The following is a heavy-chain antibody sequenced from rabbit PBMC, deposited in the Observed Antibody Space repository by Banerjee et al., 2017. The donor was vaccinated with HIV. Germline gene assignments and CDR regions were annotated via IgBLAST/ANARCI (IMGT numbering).Heavy chain of an antibody. CDR1: GFDFSSNA. Sequence: QSLEESGGGLVKPGASLTLTCTASGFDFSSNAMCWVRQAPGKGPEWIACIAGGSSGSTYYASWAKGRFTISKTSSTTVTLQLTSLTAADTATYFCARDVDSYVPFNLWGQGTLVTVS. D-gene: IGHD6-1*01. J-gene: IGHJ4*01. V-gene: IGHV1S40*01. CDR3: ARDVDSYVPFNL. CDR2: IAGGSSGST.